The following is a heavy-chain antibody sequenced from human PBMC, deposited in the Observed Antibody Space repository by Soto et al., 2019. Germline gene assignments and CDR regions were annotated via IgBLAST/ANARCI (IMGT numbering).Heavy chain of an antibody. V-gene: IGHV3-74*01. CDR3: ARGDCVGGTCYSLAGSFYYYMDV. CDR1: GFTFTNYW. CDR2: INSDGSVS. D-gene: IGHD2-15*01. J-gene: IGHJ6*03. Sequence: EVKLVESGGGLVQPGGSLRLSCAASGFTFTNYWMYWVRRAPGKGLVWVSRINSDGSVSSYADSVKGRLTISRDNVKNTLYLQMNSLRAEDTAVYYCARGDCVGGTCYSLAGSFYYYMDVWGKGTTVTVFS.